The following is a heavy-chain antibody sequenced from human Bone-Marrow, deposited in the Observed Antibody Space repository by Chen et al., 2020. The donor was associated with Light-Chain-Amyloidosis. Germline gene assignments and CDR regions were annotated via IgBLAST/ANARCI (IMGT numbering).Heavy chain of an antibody. Sequence: QVQLLESGGGVVQPGRSLRLSCAASGFTFSRYDMHRVRQAPGKGLEWVAAISSDGSNRYYTDSVKGRFTISRDSSKNTVDLQMSSLRPEDTAVYYCARDYAWDYYGLGSYPDYWGQGTLVNVSS. V-gene: IGHV3-30-3*01. CDR1: GFTFSRYD. J-gene: IGHJ4*02. CDR2: ISSDGSNR. D-gene: IGHD3-10*01. CDR3: ARDYAWDYYGLGSYPDY.